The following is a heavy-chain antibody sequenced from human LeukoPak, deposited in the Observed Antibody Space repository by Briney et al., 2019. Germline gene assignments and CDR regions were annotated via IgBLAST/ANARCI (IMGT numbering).Heavy chain of an antibody. CDR3: ARDRLGFLEWLPYALDY. CDR2: INPSGGST. CDR1: GYTFTSYY. J-gene: IGHJ4*02. V-gene: IGHV1-46*01. D-gene: IGHD3-3*01. Sequence: ASVKVSCKASGYTFTSYYMHWVRQAPGQGLEWMGIINPSGGSTSYAQKFQGRVTMTRDTSTSTVYMELSSLRSGDTAVYYCARDRLGFLEWLPYALDYWGQGTLVTVSS.